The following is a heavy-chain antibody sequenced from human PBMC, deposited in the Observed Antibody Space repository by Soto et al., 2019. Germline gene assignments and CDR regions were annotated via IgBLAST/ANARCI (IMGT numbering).Heavy chain of an antibody. CDR2: IIPIFGTA. J-gene: IGHJ6*02. V-gene: IGHV1-69*13. CDR3: ARDGVTMVRGVIKRADYYYGMDV. D-gene: IGHD3-10*01. Sequence: ASVKVSCKASGGTFSSYAISWVRQAPGQGLEWMGGIIPIFGTANYAQKFQGRVTITADESTSTAYMELSSLRSEDTAVYYCARDGVTMVRGVIKRADYYYGMDVWGQGTTVTVSS. CDR1: GGTFSSYA.